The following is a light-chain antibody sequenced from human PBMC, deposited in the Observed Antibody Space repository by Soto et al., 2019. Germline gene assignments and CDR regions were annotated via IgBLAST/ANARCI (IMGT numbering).Light chain of an antibody. Sequence: EIVLTQSPATLSLSPGERATLSCRASQSVSSYLAWYQQKPGQAPRLLIYDASNRATGIPARFSGSGSGTDFTLTISSLEPEDVAVYYWQQRSTPVTFGGGTKVEIK. CDR1: QSVSSY. J-gene: IGKJ4*01. CDR3: QQRSTPVT. V-gene: IGKV3-11*01. CDR2: DAS.